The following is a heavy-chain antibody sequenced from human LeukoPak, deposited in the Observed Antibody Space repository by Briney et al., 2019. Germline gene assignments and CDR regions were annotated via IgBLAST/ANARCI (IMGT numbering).Heavy chain of an antibody. D-gene: IGHD3-10*01. J-gene: IGHJ5*02. Sequence: SETLSLTCTVSGGSIRSSYYYWGWIRQPPGKGLEWIGSIYDSGSTYYNPSLKSRVTISVDTSKNQFSLKLNSVTAADTAVYYCARDPPNLLPQAWGQGILVTVSS. V-gene: IGHV4-39*01. CDR1: GGSIRSSYYY. CDR2: IYDSGST. CDR3: ARDPPNLLPQA.